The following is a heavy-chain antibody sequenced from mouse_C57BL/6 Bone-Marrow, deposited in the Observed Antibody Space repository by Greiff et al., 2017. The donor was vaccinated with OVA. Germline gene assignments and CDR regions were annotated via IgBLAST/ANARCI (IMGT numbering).Heavy chain of an antibody. Sequence: VKLMESGAELARPGASVKMSCKASGYTFTSYTMHWVKQRPGQGLEWIGYINPSSGYTKYNQKFKDKATLTADKSSSTAYMQLSSLTSEDSAVYYCANYYGSSPDYWGQGTTLTVSS. CDR3: ANYYGSSPDY. D-gene: IGHD1-1*01. CDR1: GYTFTSYT. J-gene: IGHJ2*01. CDR2: INPSSGYT. V-gene: IGHV1-4*01.